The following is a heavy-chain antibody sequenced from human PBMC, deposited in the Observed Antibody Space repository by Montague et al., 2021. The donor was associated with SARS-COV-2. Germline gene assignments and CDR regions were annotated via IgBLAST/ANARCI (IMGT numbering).Heavy chain of an antibody. Sequence: SETLSLTCTVSGGSIDNHYWSWIRQPPGKGLEWIGYIYYSGTTNFNPSLKSRLTVSVDTSKNQFSLNLNSLTASDTAIYYCARISGSFYDVRYGFAHWGQGPLVTVSS. CDR1: GGSIDNHY. V-gene: IGHV4-59*11. D-gene: IGHD1-26*01. CDR2: IYYSGTT. J-gene: IGHJ4*02. CDR3: ARISGSFYDVRYGFAH.